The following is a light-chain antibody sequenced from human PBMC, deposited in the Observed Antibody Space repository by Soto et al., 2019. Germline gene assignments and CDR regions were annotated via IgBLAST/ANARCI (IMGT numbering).Light chain of an antibody. Sequence: DVQLTQSPSTLYASVGDIVTITCRASQSVSSWLAWYQAKPGKAPNLLIYKASTLESGVPSRFSGSGSGTEFTLTISSLQPDDFATYYCQQYRSYSWTFGQGTKVEI. CDR2: KAS. J-gene: IGKJ1*01. CDR1: QSVSSW. CDR3: QQYRSYSWT. V-gene: IGKV1-5*03.